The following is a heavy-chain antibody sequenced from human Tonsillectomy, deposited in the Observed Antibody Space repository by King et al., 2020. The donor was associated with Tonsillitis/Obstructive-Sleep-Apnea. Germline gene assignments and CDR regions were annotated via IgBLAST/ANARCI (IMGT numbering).Heavy chain of an antibody. J-gene: IGHJ4*02. D-gene: IGHD2-15*01. Sequence: VQLVESGAEVKQPGASVKVSCKAYGYTFTRYYIHWVRQAPGQGLVWLGIINPSSGSTTYAQKFQGRLTMTSDTSTRTVHMESSSLRSEDTAVYYCARDDKDDRYFDYWGQGTLVTVSS. CDR1: GYTFTRYY. CDR2: INPSSGST. CDR3: ARDDKDDRYFDY. V-gene: IGHV1-46*01.